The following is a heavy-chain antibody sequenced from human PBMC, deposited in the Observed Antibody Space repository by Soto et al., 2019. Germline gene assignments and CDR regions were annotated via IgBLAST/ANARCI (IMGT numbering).Heavy chain of an antibody. V-gene: IGHV1-18*04. Sequence: QVQLVQSGTDVKKPGASVKVSCRASGYTFTSYGISWVRQAPGQGLEWMGWISAHNGHTNYAQKFQGRVTMTRDTSTSTAYMEVRSLRSDDTAVYYCARENSGLGWDYWGQGTLVTVSS. CDR3: ARENSGLGWDY. D-gene: IGHD6-19*01. J-gene: IGHJ4*02. CDR2: ISAHNGHT. CDR1: GYTFTSYG.